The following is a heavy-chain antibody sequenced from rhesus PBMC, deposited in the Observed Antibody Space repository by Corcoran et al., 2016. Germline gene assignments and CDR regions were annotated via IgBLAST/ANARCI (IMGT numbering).Heavy chain of an antibody. D-gene: IGHD3-16*01. V-gene: IGHV4-169*02. J-gene: IGHJ4*01. CDR2: IYGSGSST. Sequence: QLQLQESGPGLVKPSETLSVTCAVSGGSISSSYWSWIRQAPGKGLEWIGYIYGSGSSTNYNPPLKSRVTLSVDTSKNQLSLKLSSVTAADTAVYYCASGGYYSGSFDYWGQGVLVTVSS. CDR1: GGSISSSY. CDR3: ASGGYYSGSFDY.